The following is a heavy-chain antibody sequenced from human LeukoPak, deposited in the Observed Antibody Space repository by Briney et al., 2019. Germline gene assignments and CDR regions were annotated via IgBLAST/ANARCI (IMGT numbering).Heavy chain of an antibody. V-gene: IGHV4-39*01. Sequence: SETLSLTCTVSGGSISSSSYYWGWIRQPPGKGLEWIGSIYYSGSTYYNPSLKSRVTISVDTSKNQFSLKLSSVTAADTAVYYCARQVGAAAGNLAWFDPWGQGTLVTVSS. CDR3: ARQVGAAAGNLAWFDP. CDR1: GGSISSSSYY. J-gene: IGHJ5*02. D-gene: IGHD6-13*01. CDR2: IYYSGST.